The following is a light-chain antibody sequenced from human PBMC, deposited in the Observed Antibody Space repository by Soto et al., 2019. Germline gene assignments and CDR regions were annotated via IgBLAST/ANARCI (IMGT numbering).Light chain of an antibody. Sequence: EILLTQSPGTVSVSPGERDTLSCRASQSVSSSYLAWYQQKPGQAPRLLIYGASSRATGIPDRFSGSGSGTDFTLTISSLEPEDFAVYYCQQRSNWPLTFGQGTRLETK. CDR3: QQRSNWPLT. CDR2: GAS. CDR1: QSVSSSY. J-gene: IGKJ5*01. V-gene: IGKV3D-20*02.